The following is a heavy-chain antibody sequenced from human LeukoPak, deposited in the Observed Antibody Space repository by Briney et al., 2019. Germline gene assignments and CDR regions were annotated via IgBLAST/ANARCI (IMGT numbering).Heavy chain of an antibody. CDR1: GYDFSIHW. V-gene: IGHV5-51*01. D-gene: IGHD4-17*01. J-gene: IGHJ4*02. Sequence: LGESLKTSCKSSGYDFSIHWIGWVRPMPGKGLEWMGIIYPADSDTTYSPSLRGQVTISVDTSLNTAYLQWSSLKASDTAMYYCARAYDYDNPHFDYWGQGTLVTVSS. CDR3: ARAYDYDNPHFDY. CDR2: IYPADSDT.